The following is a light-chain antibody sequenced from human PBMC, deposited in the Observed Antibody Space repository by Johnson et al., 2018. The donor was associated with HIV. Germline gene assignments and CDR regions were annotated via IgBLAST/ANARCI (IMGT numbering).Light chain of an antibody. CDR2: DNN. J-gene: IGLJ1*01. V-gene: IGLV1-51*01. CDR3: GSWDSSLSAFV. Sequence: VLTQPPSVSAAPGQKVTISCSGSSSNIGNSYVSWYQQLPGTAPKLLIYDNNKRPSEIPDRFSGSKSGTSATLGITGLQTGDETDYYCGSWDSSLSAFVFGTGTKVTVL. CDR1: SSNIGNSY.